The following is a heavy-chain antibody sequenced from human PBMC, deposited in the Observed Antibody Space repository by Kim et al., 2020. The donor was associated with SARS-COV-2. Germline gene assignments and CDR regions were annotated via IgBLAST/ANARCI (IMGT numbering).Heavy chain of an antibody. CDR1: GGTFSSYA. V-gene: IGHV1-69*13. Sequence: SVKVSCKASGGTFSSYAISWVRQAPGQGLEWMGGIIPIFGTANYAQKFQGRVTITADESTSTAYMELSSLRSEDTAVYYCARGKGVVVVAATHFDYWGQGTLVTVSS. CDR2: IIPIFGTA. CDR3: ARGKGVVVVAATHFDY. J-gene: IGHJ4*02. D-gene: IGHD2-15*01.